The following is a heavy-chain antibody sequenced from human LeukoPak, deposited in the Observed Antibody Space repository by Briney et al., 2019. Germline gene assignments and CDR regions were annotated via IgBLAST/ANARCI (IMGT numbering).Heavy chain of an antibody. V-gene: IGHV3-72*01. CDR2: TRDKAKSHTT. Sequence: GGSLRLSCAASGFTFGDHYMDWVRQAPGKGLEWVGRTRDKAKSHTTEYAASVKGRFTISRDDSKNSLYLQMNSLRAEDTALYYCAKEGTYSSSWYNWFDPWGQGTLVTVSS. CDR1: GFTFGDHY. J-gene: IGHJ5*02. D-gene: IGHD6-13*01. CDR3: AKEGTYSSSWYNWFDP.